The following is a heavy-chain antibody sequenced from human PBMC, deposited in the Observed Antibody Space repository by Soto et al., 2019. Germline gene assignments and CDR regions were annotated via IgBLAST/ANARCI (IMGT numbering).Heavy chain of an antibody. CDR1: GFTFSSYA. V-gene: IGHV3-23*01. D-gene: IGHD2-15*01. J-gene: IGHJ4*02. Sequence: DVQLLESGGGLVQPEGSLRLSCAASGFTFSSYAMGWVRQGPGKGLEWVAVVSIGGSTHYADSVRGRFTISRDNSKTTLSLQMNSLTAEATAVYFCAKRRGAGGHFDYWGQGALVTVSS. CDR2: VSIGGST. CDR3: AKRRGAGGHFDY.